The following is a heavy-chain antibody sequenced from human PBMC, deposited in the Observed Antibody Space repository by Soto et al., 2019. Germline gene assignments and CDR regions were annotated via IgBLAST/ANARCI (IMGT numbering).Heavy chain of an antibody. V-gene: IGHV3-7*03. CDR3: FGGNGGPQ. CDR1: DFNFRNYW. Sequence: GGSLRLSCATSDFNFRNYWMKWVRQAPGKGLEWVANIKPDGSATYYVDSVEGRFTISRDNVRNSVSLQMNSLRVEDTAVYFCFGGNGGPQWGQGTLVTVSS. CDR2: IKPDGSAT. D-gene: IGHD3-16*01. J-gene: IGHJ4*02.